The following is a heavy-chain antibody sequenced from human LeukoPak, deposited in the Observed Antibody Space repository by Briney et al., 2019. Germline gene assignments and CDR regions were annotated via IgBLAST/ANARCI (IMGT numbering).Heavy chain of an antibody. D-gene: IGHD3-10*01. Sequence: GASVKVPCKTSGYTFSNSGLHWVRQAPGQSLEWMGWINAGNGNRKYSQKFQDRLTITRDTSASTVYMELNRLKSEDTAMYFCARGRGLIGTSRFDPWGQGTLVIVSS. CDR1: GYTFSNSG. CDR3: ARGRGLIGTSRFDP. CDR2: INAGNGNR. J-gene: IGHJ5*02. V-gene: IGHV1-3*01.